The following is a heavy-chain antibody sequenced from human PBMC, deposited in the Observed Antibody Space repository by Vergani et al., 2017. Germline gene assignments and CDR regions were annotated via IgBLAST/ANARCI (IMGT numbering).Heavy chain of an antibody. V-gene: IGHV1-18*01. D-gene: IGHD2-21*01. CDR3: ASDCPGGGGYCSAGWYFDL. J-gene: IGHJ2*01. CDR1: GYSFINYG. CDR2: VSPYKGKT. Sequence: QSHLVQSGDEVKKPGASVKVSCKTSGYSFINYGISWVRQAPGQGLEWLGWVSPYKGKTNYGQKIQGRVTMTTDTSTRTAYMQLRSLTFDDTAVYYCASDCPGGGGYCSAGWYFDLWGRGTLVTVSS.